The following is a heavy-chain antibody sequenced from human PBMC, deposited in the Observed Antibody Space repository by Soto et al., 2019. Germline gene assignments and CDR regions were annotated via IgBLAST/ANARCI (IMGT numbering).Heavy chain of an antibody. CDR1: GYTFTSYG. J-gene: IGHJ6*03. CDR2: ISADNGNT. D-gene: IGHD2-15*01. V-gene: IGHV1-18*01. CDR3: AREILPVGYYSYMDV. Sequence: QVQLVQSGAEVKKPGASVKVSCKASGYTFTSYGISWVRQAPGQGLEWMGWISADNGNTNYAQKLQGRLTMTTDTSTSTAYLELRSLRSDAAAVYYWAREILPVGYYSYMDVWGKGTTVTVSS.